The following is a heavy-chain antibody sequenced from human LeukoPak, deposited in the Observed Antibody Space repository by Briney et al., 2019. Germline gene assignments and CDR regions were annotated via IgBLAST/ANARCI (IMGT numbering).Heavy chain of an antibody. J-gene: IGHJ4*02. CDR3: AKDEADIVVADFDY. CDR2: ISGSGGST. V-gene: IGHV3-23*01. CDR1: GFTFSSNA. Sequence: GGSLRLSCAASGFTFSSNAMSWVRQAPGKGLEWVSAISGSGGSTYYADSVKGRFTISRDNSKNTLYLQMNSLRAEDTAVYYCAKDEADIVVADFDYWGQGTLVTVSS. D-gene: IGHD2-15*01.